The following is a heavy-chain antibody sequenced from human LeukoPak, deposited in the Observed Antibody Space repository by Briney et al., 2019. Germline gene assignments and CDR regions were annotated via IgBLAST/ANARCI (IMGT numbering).Heavy chain of an antibody. J-gene: IGHJ4*02. V-gene: IGHV3-74*01. CDR2: INSDGSTT. Sequence: GGSLRLSCAASGFTFSSSWMHWVRQAPGKGLVWVSRINSDGSTTSYADSVKGRSTISRDNAKNSLYLQMNSLRAEDTAVYYCARDIGSYTGDYWGQGTLVTVSS. D-gene: IGHD1-26*01. CDR1: GFTFSSSW. CDR3: ARDIGSYTGDY.